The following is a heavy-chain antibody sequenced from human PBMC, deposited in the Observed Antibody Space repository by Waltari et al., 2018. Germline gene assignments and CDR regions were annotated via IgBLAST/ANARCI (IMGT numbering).Heavy chain of an antibody. J-gene: IGHJ4*02. Sequence: EVQLVESGGGLVQPGGSLRLSCAASGFTFRTFGMNWVRQAPGKGLEWFSHIRGSGSPTYYADSVKGRFTISRDNAMNSLYLQMNSLRAEDTAVYYCAPLGASSLTLTAWGQGTLVTVSS. CDR3: APLGASSLTLTA. CDR1: GFTFRTFG. D-gene: IGHD1-26*01. CDR2: IRGSGSPT. V-gene: IGHV3-48*01.